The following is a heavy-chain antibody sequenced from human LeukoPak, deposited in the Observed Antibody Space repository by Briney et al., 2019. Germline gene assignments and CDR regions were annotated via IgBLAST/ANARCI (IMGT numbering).Heavy chain of an antibody. CDR1: GFTFSSYG. CDR3: ARGDLVGETLDY. V-gene: IGHV3-33*01. CDR2: IWYDGSNT. D-gene: IGHD3-16*01. Sequence: GRSLRLSCAASGFTFSSYGMHWVRQAPGKGLEWVAVIWYDGSNTYYADSVKGRFTISRDNSKNTLYLQMNSLRAEDTAVYYCARGDLVGETLDYWGQGTLVT. J-gene: IGHJ4*02.